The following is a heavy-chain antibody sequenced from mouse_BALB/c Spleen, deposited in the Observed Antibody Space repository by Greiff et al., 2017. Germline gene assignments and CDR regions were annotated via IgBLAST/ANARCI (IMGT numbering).Heavy chain of an antibody. D-gene: IGHD2-14*01. CDR1: GYSITSYYA. V-gene: IGHV3-2*02. Sequence: EVQVVESGPGLVKPSQSLSLTCTVTGYSITSYYAWNWIRPFPGNKLWLMDYISYSGSTSYNPSLKSRISITRDTSKNQFFLQLNSVTTEDTATYYCARGAYYRYDWYFDDWGAGTTVTVSS. CDR2: ISYSGST. J-gene: IGHJ1*01. CDR3: ARGAYYRYDWYFDD.